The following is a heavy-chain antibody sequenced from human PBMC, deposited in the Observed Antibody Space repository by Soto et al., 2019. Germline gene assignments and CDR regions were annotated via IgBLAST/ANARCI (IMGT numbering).Heavy chain of an antibody. V-gene: IGHV1-18*03. CDR1: GYTFSSYG. D-gene: IGHD6-13*01. CDR2: ISAYNGNT. CDR3: ATSLNLGLAAG. Sequence: QVQLVQSGAEVKKPGASVKVSCKASGYTFSSYGISWVRQAPGQGLEWMGWISAYNGNTKYAQKLQGRVTMTTDTATSTAYMGLMSLSSDDMAVYYCATSLNLGLAAGWGQGTLVTVSS. J-gene: IGHJ4*02.